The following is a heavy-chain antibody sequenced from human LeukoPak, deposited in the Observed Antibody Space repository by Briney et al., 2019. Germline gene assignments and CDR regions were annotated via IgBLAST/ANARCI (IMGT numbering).Heavy chain of an antibody. J-gene: IGHJ4*02. CDR3: AKTPRYGDYELDY. D-gene: IGHD4-17*01. V-gene: IGHV3-23*01. Sequence: GGSLRLSCAASGFTFSSYAMSWVRQAPGKGLEWVSAISGSGGSTYYADSVKGRFTISRDNSKNTLYLQMNSLSAEDTAVYYCAKTPRYGDYELDYWGQGTLVTVSS. CDR2: ISGSGGST. CDR1: GFTFSSYA.